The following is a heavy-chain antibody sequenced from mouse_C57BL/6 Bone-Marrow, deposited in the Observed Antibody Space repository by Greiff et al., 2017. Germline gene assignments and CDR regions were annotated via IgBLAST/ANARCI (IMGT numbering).Heavy chain of an antibody. Sequence: QVQLQQPGAELVKPGASVKLSCKASGYTFTSYWMQWVKQRPGQGLEWIGEIDPSDSYTNYNQKFKGKATLTVDTSSSTAYMQLSSLTSEDSAVYYCERQGGHYYRFDDGGQGTTLTVSS. V-gene: IGHV1-50*01. CDR3: ERQGGHYYRFDD. CDR2: IDPSDSYT. CDR1: GYTFTSYW. J-gene: IGHJ2*01. D-gene: IGHD1-2*01.